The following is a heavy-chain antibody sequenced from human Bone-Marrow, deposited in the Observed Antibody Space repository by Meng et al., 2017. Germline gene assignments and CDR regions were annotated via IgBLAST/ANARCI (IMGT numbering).Heavy chain of an antibody. V-gene: IGHV3-15*01. CDR1: GFTFSNAW. CDR3: TTVLSYSSSWYYPYYFDY. D-gene: IGHD6-13*01. Sequence: GGSLRLSCAASGFTFSNAWMSWVRQAPGKGLEWVGRIKSKTDGRTTDYAAPVKGRFTISRDDSKNTLYLQMNSLKTEDTAVYYFTTVLSYSSSWYYPYYFDYWSQGTLVTVSS. J-gene: IGHJ4*02. CDR2: IKSKTDGRTT.